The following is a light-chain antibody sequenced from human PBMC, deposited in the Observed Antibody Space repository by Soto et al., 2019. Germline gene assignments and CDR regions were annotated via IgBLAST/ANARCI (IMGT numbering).Light chain of an antibody. Sequence: DIQMTQSPSSLSASVGDRVTITCQASQDISNYLNWYQQKPGKAPKLLIYDASNLETGVPSRFSGCGSWTDFTFTISSLQPEDIATYYCQQYDNLPSFTFGPGTKVDIK. CDR1: QDISNY. V-gene: IGKV1-33*01. J-gene: IGKJ3*01. CDR2: DAS. CDR3: QQYDNLPSFT.